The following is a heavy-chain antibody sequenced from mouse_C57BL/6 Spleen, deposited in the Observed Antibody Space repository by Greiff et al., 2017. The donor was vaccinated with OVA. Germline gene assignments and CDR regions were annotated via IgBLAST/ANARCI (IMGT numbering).Heavy chain of an antibody. V-gene: IGHV1-19*01. CDR2: INPYNGGT. J-gene: IGHJ2*01. CDR1: GYTFTDYY. D-gene: IGHD2-4*01. CDR3: ANYDHDGGY. Sequence: EVQLQQSGPVLVKPGASVKMSCKASGYTFTDYYMNWVKQSHGKSLEWIGVINPYNGGTSYNQKFKGKATLTVDKSSSTAYMELNSLTSEDSVVYYCANYDHDGGYWGQGTTLTVSS.